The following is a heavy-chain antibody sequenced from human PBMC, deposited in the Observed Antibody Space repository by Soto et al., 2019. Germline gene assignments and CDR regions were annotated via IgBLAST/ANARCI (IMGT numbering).Heavy chain of an antibody. J-gene: IGHJ5*02. CDR1: GGPFITYA. V-gene: IGHV1-69*01. Sequence: QLVQSGAEVKKPGSSVKVSCKASGGPFITYAISWVRQAPGQGLEWMGGIIPIFGTANYAQRFLGRVTISADDSTSTAYMELRSLTSDDTAVYYCAKALTMASPNWFDPWGQGTQVTVSS. D-gene: IGHD3-10*01. CDR3: AKALTMASPNWFDP. CDR2: IIPIFGTA.